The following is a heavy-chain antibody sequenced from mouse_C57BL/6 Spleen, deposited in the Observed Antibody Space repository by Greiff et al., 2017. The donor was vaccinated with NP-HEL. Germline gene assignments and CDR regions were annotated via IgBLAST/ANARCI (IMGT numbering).Heavy chain of an antibody. J-gene: IGHJ2*01. CDR2: INPNNGGT. CDR1: GYTFTDYN. V-gene: IGHV1-22*01. Sequence: VQLQQSGPELVKPGASVKMSCKASGYTFTDYNMHWVKQSHGKSLEWIGYINPNNGGTSYNQKFKGKATLTVNKSSSTAYMELRSLTSEDSAVYYCAIRGDYDWDLYYCDYWGQGTTLTVSS. CDR3: AIRGDYDWDLYYCDY. D-gene: IGHD2-4*01.